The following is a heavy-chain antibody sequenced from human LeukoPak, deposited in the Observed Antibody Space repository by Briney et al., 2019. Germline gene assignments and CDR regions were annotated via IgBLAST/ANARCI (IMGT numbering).Heavy chain of an antibody. D-gene: IGHD1-26*01. CDR1: GGSISSYY. V-gene: IGHV4-59*08. J-gene: IGHJ4*02. Sequence: LETLSLTCTVSGGSISSYYWSWIRQPPGKGLEWIGYIYYSGSTNYNPSLKSRVTISVDTSKNQFSLKLSSVTAADTAVYYCAREQRGVVDYWGQGTLVTVSS. CDR2: IYYSGST. CDR3: AREQRGVVDY.